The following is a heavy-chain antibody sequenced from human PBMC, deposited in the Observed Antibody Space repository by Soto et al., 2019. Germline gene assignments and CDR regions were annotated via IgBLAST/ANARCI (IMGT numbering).Heavy chain of an antibody. CDR2: IKSKTDGGTT. V-gene: IGHV3-15*07. CDR3: TTDPASDHRIVVDPSFDY. J-gene: IGHJ4*02. D-gene: IGHD3-22*01. CDR1: GFTFSNAW. Sequence: GGSLRLSCAASGFTFSNAWMNWVRQAPGKGLEWVGRIKSKTDGGTTDYAAPVKGRFTISRDDSKNTLYLQMNSLKTEDTAVYYCTTDPASDHRIVVDPSFDYWGQGTLVTVSS.